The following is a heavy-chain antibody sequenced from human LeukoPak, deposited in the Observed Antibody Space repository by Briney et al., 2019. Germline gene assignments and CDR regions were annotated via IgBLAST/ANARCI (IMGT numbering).Heavy chain of an antibody. CDR2: INHSGST. Sequence: PSETLSLTCAVYGGSFSGYYWSWIRQPPGKGLEWIGEINHSGSTNYNPSLKSRVTISVDTSKNQFSLKLSSMTAADTAVYYCARTRGYRFIGDRGSRPYDLWGRGTLVTVSS. D-gene: IGHD6-25*01. CDR1: GGSFSGYY. V-gene: IGHV4-34*01. J-gene: IGHJ2*01. CDR3: ARTRGYRFIGDRGSRPYDL.